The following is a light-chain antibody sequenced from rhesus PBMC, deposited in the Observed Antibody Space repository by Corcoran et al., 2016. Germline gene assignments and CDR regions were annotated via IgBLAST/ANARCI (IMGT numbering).Light chain of an antibody. J-gene: IGKJ1*01. V-gene: IGKV2-91*01. Sequence: DIVMTQTPLSLTVTPGEPASISCRSSQSLLHSNGYTYLYWYLQKPGQSPQLLMYFVSNRASGVPDWVSGSGSGTDFTLGISRVEAEDIGVYYCMQATQLPPTFGQGTKVEIK. CDR3: MQATQLPPT. CDR2: FVS. CDR1: QSLLHSNGYTY.